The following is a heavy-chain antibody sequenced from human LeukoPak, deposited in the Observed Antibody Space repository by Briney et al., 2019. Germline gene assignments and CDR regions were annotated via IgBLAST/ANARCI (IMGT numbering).Heavy chain of an antibody. CDR3: ATGGSSTDDYYFDY. CDR1: GYSFTSYY. D-gene: IGHD2-2*01. J-gene: IGHJ4*02. Sequence: ASVKVSCKASGYSFTSYYIHWVRQAPGQGLEWMGIINPSGGSTSYAQKFQGRVIMTRDTSTSTVYMDLSSLRSEDTAVYYCATGGSSTDDYYFDYWGQGTLVTVSS. CDR2: INPSGGST. V-gene: IGHV1-46*01.